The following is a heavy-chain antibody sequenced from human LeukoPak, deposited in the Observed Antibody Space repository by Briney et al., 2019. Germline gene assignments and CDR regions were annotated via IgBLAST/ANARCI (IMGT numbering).Heavy chain of an antibody. CDR2: INQDGAET. CDR3: ARSPDIGTVDY. Sequence: GGSLRLSCAASGFTFSNYWMSWVRQAPGEGLQWVANINQDGAETYYVDSVTGRFTVSRDNAKNSLYLQMNNVRVEDTAVYFCARSPDIGTVDYWGQGTLVIVSS. CDR1: GFTFSNYW. J-gene: IGHJ4*02. D-gene: IGHD1-14*01. V-gene: IGHV3-7*01.